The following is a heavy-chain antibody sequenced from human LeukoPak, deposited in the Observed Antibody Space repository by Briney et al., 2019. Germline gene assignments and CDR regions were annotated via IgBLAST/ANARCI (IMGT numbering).Heavy chain of an antibody. CDR3: ARALRTGQGDYVPVL. V-gene: IGHV5-51*01. J-gene: IGHJ4*02. CDR2: IYPGDSET. Sequence: GESLRISCKASGYKFTNYWIGWVRQTPGKGLGWMTIIYPGDSETIYSPSFQGQVTISADKSIGTTYLQWSSLKASDTAIYYCARALRTGQGDYVPVLWGQGTLVTVSS. CDR1: GYKFTNYW. D-gene: IGHD3-16*01.